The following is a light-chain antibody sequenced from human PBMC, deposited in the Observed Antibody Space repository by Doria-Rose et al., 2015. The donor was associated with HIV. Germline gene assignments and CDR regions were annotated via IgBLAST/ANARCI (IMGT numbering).Light chain of an antibody. CDR3: QQYYDTPS. Sequence: DIQVTQSPESLGMSLGERATLNCKSNQSLLYTSKNYLAWYQQKPGQPPKLLIYWASTRQSGAPARFSGSGSGTDFTLTISSLEAEDVAVYYCQQYYDTPSSGPGTTVDIK. V-gene: IGKV4-1*01. J-gene: IGKJ3*01. CDR1: QSLLYTSKNY. CDR2: WAS.